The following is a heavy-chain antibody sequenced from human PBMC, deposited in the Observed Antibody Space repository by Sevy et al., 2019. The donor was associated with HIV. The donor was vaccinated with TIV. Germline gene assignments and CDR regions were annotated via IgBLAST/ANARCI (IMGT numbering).Heavy chain of an antibody. CDR2: LNTPAGDI. CDR3: ATGGLVL. V-gene: IGHV3-23*01. Sequence: GESLKISCTASGFTLRKFAMGWVHQAPGKKLEWVLTLNTPAGDIYYGDSVKGRFTTSTDSVNNTLFLQMNSLTIEDTAVYYCATGGLVLWGQGTLVTVSS. CDR1: GFTLRKFA. J-gene: IGHJ4*02. D-gene: IGHD3-16*01.